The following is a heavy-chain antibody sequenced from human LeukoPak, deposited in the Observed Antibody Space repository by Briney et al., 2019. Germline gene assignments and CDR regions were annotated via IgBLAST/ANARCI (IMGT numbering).Heavy chain of an antibody. V-gene: IGHV3-23*01. CDR3: AKDPYSTGLYQGYYFDY. D-gene: IGHD6-19*01. CDR2: ISGSGDRI. J-gene: IGHJ4*02. Sequence: GGSLRLSCAASGFTFSTYAMSWVRQAPGKGLEWVSGISGSGDRIYYADSVTGRFSISRDNSKNTLYLQMNSLRDGDTAVYYCAKDPYSTGLYQGYYFDYWGQGTLVTVSS. CDR1: GFTFSTYA.